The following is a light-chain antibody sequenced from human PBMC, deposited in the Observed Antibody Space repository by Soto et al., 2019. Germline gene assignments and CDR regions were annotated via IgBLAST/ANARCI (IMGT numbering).Light chain of an antibody. CDR2: WAS. CDR3: QQYYSTPPALT. J-gene: IGKJ4*01. CDR1: QSVLYSSNNKNY. V-gene: IGKV4-1*01. Sequence: DIVMTQSPDSLAVSLGERATINCKSSQSVLYSSNNKNYLAWYQQKPGQPPKLLIYWASTRESGVPDRFSGSASGTDFTLTLSSRQAEDVAVYYCQQYYSTPPALTFGGGTKVEIK.